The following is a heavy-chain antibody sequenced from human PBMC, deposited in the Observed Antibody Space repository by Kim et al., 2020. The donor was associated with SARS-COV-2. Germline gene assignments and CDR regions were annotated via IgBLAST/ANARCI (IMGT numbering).Heavy chain of an antibody. CDR1: GGTFSSYA. D-gene: IGHD6-13*01. J-gene: IGHJ6*02. Sequence: SVKVSCKASGGTFSSYAISWVRQAPGQGLEWMGGIIPIFGTANYAQKFQGRVTITADESTSTAYMELSSLRSEDTAVYYCARGGWAAAGTGYYYYGMDVWGQGTTVTVSS. V-gene: IGHV1-69*13. CDR3: ARGGWAAAGTGYYYYGMDV. CDR2: IIPIFGTA.